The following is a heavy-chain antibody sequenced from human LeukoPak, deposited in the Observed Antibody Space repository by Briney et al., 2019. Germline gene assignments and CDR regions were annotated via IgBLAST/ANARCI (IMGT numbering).Heavy chain of an antibody. CDR3: ARDIGGGIVGATFDY. CDR1: GFTFSSYG. V-gene: IGHV3-33*01. CDR2: IWYDGSNK. Sequence: GGSLRLSCAASGFTFSSYGMHWVRQAPGKGLEWVAVIWYDGSNKYYADSVKGRFTISRDNSKNTLYLQMNSLRAEDTAVYYCARDIGGGIVGATFDYWGQGTLVTVSS. D-gene: IGHD1-26*01. J-gene: IGHJ4*02.